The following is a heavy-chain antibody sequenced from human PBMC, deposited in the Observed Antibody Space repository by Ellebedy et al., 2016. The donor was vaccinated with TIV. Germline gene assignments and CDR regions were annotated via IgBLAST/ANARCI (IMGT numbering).Heavy chain of an antibody. CDR2: IKQDGSEK. CDR1: GVNLDEYA. J-gene: IGHJ1*01. Sequence: PGGALRLSCAASGVNLDEYAMHWVREAPGKGLEWVANIKQDGSEKYYVDSVKGRFTISRDNAKNSLYLQMNSLRAEDTAVYYCARGSQQLRHWGQGTLVTVSS. D-gene: IGHD6-13*01. V-gene: IGHV3-7*03. CDR3: ARGSQQLRH.